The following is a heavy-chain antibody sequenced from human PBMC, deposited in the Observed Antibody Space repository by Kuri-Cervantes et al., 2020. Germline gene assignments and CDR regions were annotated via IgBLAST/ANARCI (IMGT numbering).Heavy chain of an antibody. CDR3: ASRVGGGWYFDL. CDR2: ISHDGSIK. CDR1: GFTFSSYA. J-gene: IGHJ2*01. Sequence: GESLKISCAASGFTFSSYAMHWVRQAPGKGLEWVAVISHDGSIKYYADSVKGRFTISRDISKNTLYLQMNSLRAEDTAVYYCASRVGGGWYFDLWGRGTLVTVSS. D-gene: IGHD3-16*01. V-gene: IGHV3-30-3*01.